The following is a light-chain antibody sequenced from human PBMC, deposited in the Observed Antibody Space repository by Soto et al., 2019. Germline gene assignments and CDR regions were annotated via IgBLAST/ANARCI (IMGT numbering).Light chain of an antibody. CDR2: AAT. Sequence: DIQMTQSPSSLSASVGDRVTITCRASQGITNYLAWYQRKPGKAPNLLIYAATTLQSGVPSRFRGSGSGTDFTLTISSLQPEDVATYYCQNYNSAPLTFGGRTKVEIK. J-gene: IGKJ4*01. CDR3: QNYNSAPLT. CDR1: QGITNY. V-gene: IGKV1-27*01.